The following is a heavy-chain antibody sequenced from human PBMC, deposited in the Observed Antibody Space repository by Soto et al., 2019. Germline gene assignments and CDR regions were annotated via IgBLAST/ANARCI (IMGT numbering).Heavy chain of an antibody. V-gene: IGHV1-69*13. Sequence: GASVKVSCKASGYSFTSYAIHWVRQAPGQGLEWMGGIIPIFGTANYAQKFQGRVTITADESTSTAYMELSSLRSEDTAVYYCARESPGITGTTSDYFDYWGQGTLVTVSS. CDR1: GYSFTSYA. CDR3: ARESPGITGTTSDYFDY. D-gene: IGHD1-7*01. CDR2: IIPIFGTA. J-gene: IGHJ4*02.